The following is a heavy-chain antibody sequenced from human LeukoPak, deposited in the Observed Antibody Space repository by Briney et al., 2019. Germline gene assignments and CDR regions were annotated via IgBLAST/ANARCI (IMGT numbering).Heavy chain of an antibody. CDR2: IYYSGST. V-gene: IGHV4-39*01. D-gene: IGHD3-3*01. CDR1: GDSISSGNY. CDR3: ATTPSFWSGYTYYFDY. J-gene: IGHJ4*02. Sequence: PSETLSLTCTVSGDSISSGNYWGWIRQPPGKGLEWIGSIYYSGSTYYNPSLKSRVTISVDTSKNQFSLKLSSVTAADTAVYYCATTPSFWSGYTYYFDYWGQGTLVTVSS.